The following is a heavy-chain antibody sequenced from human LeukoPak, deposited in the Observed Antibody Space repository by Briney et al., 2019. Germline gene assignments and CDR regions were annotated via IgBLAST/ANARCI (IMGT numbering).Heavy chain of an antibody. CDR1: GFTFSSYG. CDR3: AKGSWWTMVTAMAY. Sequence: GGSLRLSCAASGFTFSSYGMHWVRQAPGKGLEWVAVISYDGSNKYYAGSVKGRFTISRDNSKNTLYLQMNSLRAEDTAVYYCAKGSWWTMVTAMAYWGQGTLVTVSS. V-gene: IGHV3-30*18. J-gene: IGHJ4*02. D-gene: IGHD2-21*02. CDR2: ISYDGSNK.